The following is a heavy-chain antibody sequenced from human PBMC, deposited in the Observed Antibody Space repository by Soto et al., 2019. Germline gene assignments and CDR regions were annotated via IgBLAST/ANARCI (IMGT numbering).Heavy chain of an antibody. Sequence: PSETLSLTCTVAGGSISGHYWSWIRQPPGKGLEWIGYIYYSGSTIYNPSLKSRVTISVDTSKNQFSLKLSSVTAADTAVYYCARYGSGSSVWFDPWGQGTLVTVSS. CDR1: GGSISGHY. D-gene: IGHD3-10*01. V-gene: IGHV4-59*11. CDR3: ARYGSGSSVWFDP. CDR2: IYYSGST. J-gene: IGHJ5*02.